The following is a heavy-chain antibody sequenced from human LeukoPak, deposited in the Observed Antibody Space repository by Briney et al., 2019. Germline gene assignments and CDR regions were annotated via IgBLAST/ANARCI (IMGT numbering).Heavy chain of an antibody. CDR1: GFTFSNYG. CDR3: TKDVMTGFSSGWYFGS. V-gene: IGHV3-33*06. J-gene: IGHJ4*02. D-gene: IGHD6-25*01. Sequence: GGSLRLSCVASGFTFSNYGMHWVRQAPGKGLEWVAVIWYDGSNEYYADSVKGRFTISRDTSKNTLYLQMNSLRAEDTAVYYCTKDVMTGFSSGWYFGSWGQGTQVTVSS. CDR2: IWYDGSNE.